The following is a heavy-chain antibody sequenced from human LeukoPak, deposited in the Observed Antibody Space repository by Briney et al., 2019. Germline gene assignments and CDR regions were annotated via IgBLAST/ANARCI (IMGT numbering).Heavy chain of an antibody. Sequence: QTGGSLRLSCAASGFSFSSDWINWVRQAPGKGLEWVANINQDRSKKYYVDSVKGRFTISRDNAKNSLYLQMNSLRAEDTAVYYCARDPDILTGVAYDFWGQGTMVTVSS. CDR3: ARDPDILTGVAYDF. CDR1: GFSFSSDW. D-gene: IGHD3-9*01. V-gene: IGHV3-7*05. CDR2: INQDRSKK. J-gene: IGHJ3*01.